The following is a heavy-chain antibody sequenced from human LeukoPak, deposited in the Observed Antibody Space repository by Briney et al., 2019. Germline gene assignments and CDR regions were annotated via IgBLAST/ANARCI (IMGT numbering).Heavy chain of an antibody. Sequence: GGSLRLSCAASGFTFSSYAMSWVRQAPGKGLEWVSAISVSGGSTYYADSVKGRFTISRDNSKNTLYLQMNSLRAEDTAVYYSAKEGGYDVLTGYYAPDFDFWGQGTLVTVSS. V-gene: IGHV3-23*01. CDR2: ISVSGGST. CDR1: GFTFSSYA. CDR3: AKEGGYDVLTGYYAPDFDF. D-gene: IGHD3-9*01. J-gene: IGHJ4*02.